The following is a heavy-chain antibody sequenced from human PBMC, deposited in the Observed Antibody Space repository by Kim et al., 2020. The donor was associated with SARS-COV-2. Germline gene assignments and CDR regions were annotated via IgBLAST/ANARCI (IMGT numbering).Heavy chain of an antibody. D-gene: IGHD3-16*01. Sequence: NRGNTGYAQKYQGRVTMTRNTSISTAYMELSSLRSEDTAVYYCARGYVCNVWGQGTTVTVSS. J-gene: IGHJ6*02. CDR2: NRGNT. CDR3: ARGYVCNV. V-gene: IGHV1-8*01.